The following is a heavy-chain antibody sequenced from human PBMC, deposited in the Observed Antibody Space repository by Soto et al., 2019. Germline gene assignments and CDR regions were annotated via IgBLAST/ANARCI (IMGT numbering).Heavy chain of an antibody. CDR1: SGSISSRNW. D-gene: IGHD2-21*01. CDR3: PTGDGGPDY. CDR2: IYHSGST. V-gene: IGHV4-4*02. J-gene: IGHJ4*02. Sequence: SETLSLTCAVSSGSISSRNWWSWFRQPPGKGLEWIGEIYHSGSTNYNPSLKSRVTISVDKSKNQFSLKLSSVTAADTAVYYCPTGDGGPDYCCQTTLLTLS.